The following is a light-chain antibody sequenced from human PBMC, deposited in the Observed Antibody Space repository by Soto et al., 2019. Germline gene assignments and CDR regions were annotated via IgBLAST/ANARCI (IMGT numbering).Light chain of an antibody. CDR1: RSDVGSYNY. Sequence: QSALTQPASVSGSLGQSITISCTGTRSDVGSYNYVSWYQQHPGKAPKLIIYEVNYRPSGVSDRFSGSKSGNTASLTISGLQAEDEADYYCSSYTSSSTVVFGGGTKVTVL. V-gene: IGLV2-14*01. CDR2: EVN. CDR3: SSYTSSSTVV. J-gene: IGLJ2*01.